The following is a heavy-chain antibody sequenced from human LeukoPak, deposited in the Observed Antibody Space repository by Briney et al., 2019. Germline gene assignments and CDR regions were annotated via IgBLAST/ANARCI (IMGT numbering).Heavy chain of an antibody. CDR3: AKVKTVTTSHYDY. J-gene: IGHJ4*02. D-gene: IGHD4-17*01. CDR2: ISSSSSYI. Sequence: PGGSLRLSCAASGFTFSSYSMNWVRQAPGKGLEWVSSISSSSSYIYYADSVKGRFTISRDNAKNSLYLQMNSLRAEDTAIYYCAKVKTVTTSHYDYWGQGTLVTVSS. V-gene: IGHV3-21*01. CDR1: GFTFSSYS.